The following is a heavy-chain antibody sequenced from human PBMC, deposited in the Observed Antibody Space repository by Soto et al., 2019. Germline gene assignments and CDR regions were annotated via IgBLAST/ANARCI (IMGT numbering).Heavy chain of an antibody. Sequence: QVQLQESGPGLVKPSGTLSLTCAVSSGSISTNNWWSWVRQPPGKGLEWIGEIHHSGTTNYNPSLKSRVTMSVDKSKNQFSLKLTPLTAADTAVYYCATGGSYCSRTGSLYWYLDRWGRGTLVSVSS. V-gene: IGHV4-4*02. CDR1: SGSISTNNW. J-gene: IGHJ2*01. D-gene: IGHD3-16*01. CDR2: IHHSGTT. CDR3: ATGGSYCSRTGSLYWYLDR.